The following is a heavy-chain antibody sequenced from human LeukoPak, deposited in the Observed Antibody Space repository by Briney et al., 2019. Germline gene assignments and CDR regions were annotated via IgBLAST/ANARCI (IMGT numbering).Heavy chain of an antibody. J-gene: IGHJ4*02. Sequence: SETPSLTCTVSGGSISSSSYYWGWVRQPPGKGLEWIGSIYYSGSTYYNPSLKSRVTISVDTSKNQFSLKLSSVTAADTAVYYCAVHPYYYDSSGYTDYWGQGTLVTVSS. V-gene: IGHV4-39*07. CDR2: IYYSGST. D-gene: IGHD3-22*01. CDR1: GGSISSSSYY. CDR3: AVHPYYYDSSGYTDY.